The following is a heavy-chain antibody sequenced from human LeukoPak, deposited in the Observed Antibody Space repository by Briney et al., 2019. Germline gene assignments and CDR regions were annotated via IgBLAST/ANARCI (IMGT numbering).Heavy chain of an antibody. Sequence: GGSLRLSCAASGFTFSSYGMHWVRQAPGKGLEWVAVISYDGSNKYYADSEKGRFTISRDNSKNTLYLQMNSLRAEDTAVYYCAKDRYYDSSGSWDYFDYWGQGTLVTVSS. D-gene: IGHD3-22*01. CDR3: AKDRYYDSSGSWDYFDY. J-gene: IGHJ4*02. CDR1: GFTFSSYG. V-gene: IGHV3-30*18. CDR2: ISYDGSNK.